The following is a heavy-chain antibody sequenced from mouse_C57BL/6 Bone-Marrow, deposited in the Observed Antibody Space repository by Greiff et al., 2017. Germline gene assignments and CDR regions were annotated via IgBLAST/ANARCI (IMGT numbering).Heavy chain of an antibody. CDR3: EINYGSPFDY. CDR1: GYTFTSYW. V-gene: IGHV1-74*01. Sequence: VQLQQPGAELVKPGASVKVSCKASGYTFTSYWMHWVKQRPGQGLEWIGRIHPSDSDTNYNQKFKGKATLTVGKSSSIAYLQLSSLTSEDSAVCYCEINYGSPFDYWGQGTTLTVSS. D-gene: IGHD1-1*01. J-gene: IGHJ2*01. CDR2: IHPSDSDT.